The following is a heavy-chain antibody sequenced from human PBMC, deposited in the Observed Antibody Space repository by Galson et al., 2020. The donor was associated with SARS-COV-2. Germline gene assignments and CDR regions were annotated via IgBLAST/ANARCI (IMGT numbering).Heavy chain of an antibody. CDR2: IYYSGST. Sequence: SETLSLTCTVSGGSISSGGYYWSWIRQHPGKGLEWIGYIYYSGSTYYNPSLKSRVTISVDTSKNQFSLKLSSVTAADTAVYYCGRDLGGYSYLGWIYGMDVWGQGTTVTVSS. CDR3: GRDLGGYSYLGWIYGMDV. J-gene: IGHJ6*02. V-gene: IGHV4-31*03. CDR1: GGSISSGGYY. D-gene: IGHD5-18*01.